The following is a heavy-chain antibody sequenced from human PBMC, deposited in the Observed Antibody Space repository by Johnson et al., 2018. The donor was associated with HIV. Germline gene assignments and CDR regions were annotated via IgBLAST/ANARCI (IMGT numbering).Heavy chain of an antibody. CDR3: AKDGPLNYYDSSGYYLELGDAFDI. V-gene: IGHV3-30-3*01. J-gene: IGHJ3*02. CDR1: GFTFSFYA. CDR2: ILYDGSNK. D-gene: IGHD3-22*01. Sequence: QMQLVESGGGVAQPGRSLRLSCAASGFTFSFYAMHWVRQAPGKGLEWVALILYDGSNKYYADSVKGRFTISRDNSKNTLYLQMNSLRAEDTAVYYCAKDGPLNYYDSSGYYLELGDAFDIWGQGTMVTVSS.